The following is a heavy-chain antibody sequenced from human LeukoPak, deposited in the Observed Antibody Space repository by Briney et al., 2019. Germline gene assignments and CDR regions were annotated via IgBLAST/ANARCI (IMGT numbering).Heavy chain of an antibody. V-gene: IGHV3-30*02. J-gene: IGHJ4*02. CDR2: IRYDGSNK. Sequence: GGSLRLSCAASGFTFSSYGMHWVRQAPGKGLEGVAFIRYDGSNKYYADSVKGRFTISRDNSKNTLYLQMNSLRAEDTAVYYCAKDYPIAAAIDYWGQGTLVTVSS. CDR3: AKDYPIAAAIDY. CDR1: GFTFSSYG. D-gene: IGHD6-13*01.